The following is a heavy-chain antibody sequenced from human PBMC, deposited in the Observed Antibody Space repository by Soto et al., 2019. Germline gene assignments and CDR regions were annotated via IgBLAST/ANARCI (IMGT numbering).Heavy chain of an antibody. CDR2: ISYDGSNK. CDR3: AKDPRRIAVAGPFDY. J-gene: IGHJ4*02. Sequence: GGSLRLSCSSSGFTFSSYGMHWVRQAPGKGLEWVAVISYDGSNKYYADSVKGRFTISRDNSKNTLYLQMSSLRAEDTAVYYCAKDPRRIAVAGPFDYWGQGTLVTV. CDR1: GFTFSSYG. D-gene: IGHD6-19*01. V-gene: IGHV3-30*18.